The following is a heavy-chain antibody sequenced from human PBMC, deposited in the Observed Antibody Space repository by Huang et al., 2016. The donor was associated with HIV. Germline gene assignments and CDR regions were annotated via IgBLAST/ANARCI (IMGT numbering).Heavy chain of an antibody. V-gene: IGHV4-39*01. D-gene: IGHD3-10*01. CDR2: IYYSGST. J-gene: IGHJ4*02. CDR3: ARLPGSITMIRGVITDPY. CDR1: GGSIRSDNYY. Sequence: QLQLQESGPGLVKPSETLSLTCTVSGGSIRSDNYYWGWLRQPPGKGLEWIGSIYYSGSTYYNPSLKIRGTITVDTSKNQFSLKMRSVTAADTAVYYCARLPGSITMIRGVITDPYWGQGTLVTVSS.